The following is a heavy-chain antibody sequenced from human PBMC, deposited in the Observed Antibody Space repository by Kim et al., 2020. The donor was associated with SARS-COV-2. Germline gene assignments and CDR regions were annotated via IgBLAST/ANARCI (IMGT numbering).Heavy chain of an antibody. CDR3: ASPGVYCSSTSCLDY. Sequence: PSLKSRVTISVDPSNNQFSLKLSSVTAADTAVYYCASPGVYCSSTSCLDYWGQGTLVTVSS. V-gene: IGHV4-34*01. J-gene: IGHJ4*02. D-gene: IGHD2-2*01.